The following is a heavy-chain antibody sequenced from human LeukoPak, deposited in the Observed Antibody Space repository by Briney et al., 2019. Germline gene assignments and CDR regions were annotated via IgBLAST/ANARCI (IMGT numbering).Heavy chain of an antibody. CDR3: ASGIAAALFDY. CDR1: GFTVSSNY. J-gene: IGHJ4*02. Sequence: PGGSLSLSCAASGFTVSSNYMSWVRQAPGKGLEWVSVIYSGGSTYYADSVKGRFTISRDNSKNTLYLQMNSLRAEDTAVYYCASGIAAALFDYWGQGTLVTVSS. D-gene: IGHD6-13*01. CDR2: IYSGGST. V-gene: IGHV3-53*01.